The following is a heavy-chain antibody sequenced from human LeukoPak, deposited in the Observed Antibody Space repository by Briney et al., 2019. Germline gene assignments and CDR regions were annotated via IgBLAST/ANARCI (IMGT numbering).Heavy chain of an antibody. CDR3: ARGRRDPL. Sequence: SETLSLTCTVSGDSISGHYWSWFRQPPGKGLEWIGYMYYTGSTNYNPSLESRVTISVDMSKNQASLKLISVTAADTALYYCARGRRDPLWGRGTLVTVSS. J-gene: IGHJ2*01. D-gene: IGHD5-24*01. CDR1: GDSISGHY. V-gene: IGHV4-59*11. CDR2: MYYTGST.